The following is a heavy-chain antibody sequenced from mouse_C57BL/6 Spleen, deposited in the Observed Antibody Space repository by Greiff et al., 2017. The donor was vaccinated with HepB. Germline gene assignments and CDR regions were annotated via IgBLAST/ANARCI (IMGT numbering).Heavy chain of an antibody. CDR1: GYTFTSYW. Sequence: QVQLQQPGAELVRPGTSVKLSCKASGYTFTSYWMHWVKQRPGQGLEWIGVIDPSDSYTNYNQKFKGKATLTVDTSSSTAYMQLSSLTSEDSAVYDCAREGTGTRDLDYWGQGTTLTVSS. J-gene: IGHJ2*01. V-gene: IGHV1-59*01. CDR3: AREGTGTRDLDY. CDR2: IDPSDSYT. D-gene: IGHD4-1*01.